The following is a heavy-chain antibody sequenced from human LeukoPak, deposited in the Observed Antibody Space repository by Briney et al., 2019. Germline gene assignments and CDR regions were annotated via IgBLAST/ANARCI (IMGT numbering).Heavy chain of an antibody. CDR3: ARVEVEAAAYDY. D-gene: IGHD6-13*01. CDR2: ISGSGGST. V-gene: IGHV3-23*01. Sequence: GGSLRLSCAASGFTFSSYAMSWVRQAPGKGLEWVSAISGSGGSTYYADSVKGRFTISRDNAKNSLYLQMNSLRAEDTAVYYCARVEVEAAAYDYWGQGTLVTVSS. CDR1: GFTFSSYA. J-gene: IGHJ4*02.